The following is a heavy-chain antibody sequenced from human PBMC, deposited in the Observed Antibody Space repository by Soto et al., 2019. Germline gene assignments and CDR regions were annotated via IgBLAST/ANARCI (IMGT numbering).Heavy chain of an antibody. CDR3: VKDGGYCSSTTCYSPRNHYLDS. J-gene: IGHJ4*02. CDR2: IKFDGSEK. V-gene: IGHV3-7*03. D-gene: IGHD2-2*01. Sequence: EVQLVESGGGLVQPGGSLRVSCAASGFTFSDYWMSWVRQAPGKGPEWVANIKFDGSEKQYVDSVKGRFSISRDNSRNSLFLQMNSLRAGDTAVYYCVKDGGYCSSTTCYSPRNHYLDSWGQGTLVTVSS. CDR1: GFTFSDYW.